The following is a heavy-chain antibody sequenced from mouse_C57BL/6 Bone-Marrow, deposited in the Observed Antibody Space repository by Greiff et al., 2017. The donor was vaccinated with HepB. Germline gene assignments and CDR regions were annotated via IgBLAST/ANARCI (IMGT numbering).Heavy chain of an antibody. D-gene: IGHD1-1*01. CDR2: IRSKSSNYAT. CDR3: VRDRPSVYGSSYHYAMDY. V-gene: IGHV10-3*01. J-gene: IGHJ4*01. CDR1: GFTFNTYA. Sequence: EVKLMESGGGLVQPKGSLKLSCAASGFTFNTYAMHWVRQAPGKGLEWVARIRSKSSNYATYYADSVKDRFTISRDDSQSMLYLQMNNLKTEDTAMYYCVRDRPSVYGSSYHYAMDYWGQGTSVTVSS.